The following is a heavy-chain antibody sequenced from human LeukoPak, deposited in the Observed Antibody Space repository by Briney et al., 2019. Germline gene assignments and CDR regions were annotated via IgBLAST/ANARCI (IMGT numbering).Heavy chain of an antibody. CDR1: GYTFTSYD. Sequence: ASVKVSCKASGYTFTSYDINWVRQAPGQGLEWMGWMNPNSGNTGYAQKFQGRVTMTRTTDISTAYMELSSLRSEDTAVYYCASRYYDSSGYFGWRTPPLYYYYYGMDVWGQGTTVTVSS. CDR3: ASRYYDSSGYFGWRTPPLYYYYYGMDV. D-gene: IGHD3-22*01. V-gene: IGHV1-8*01. CDR2: MNPNSGNT. J-gene: IGHJ6*02.